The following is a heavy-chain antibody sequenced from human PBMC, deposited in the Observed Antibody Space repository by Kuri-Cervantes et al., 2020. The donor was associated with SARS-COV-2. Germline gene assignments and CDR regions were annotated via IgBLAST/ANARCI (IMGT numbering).Heavy chain of an antibody. CDR3: ARSSYDFWSGYLYYYYYGMDV. Sequence: SETLSLTCAVYGGSFSGYYWSWIRQPPGKGLEWIGEINHSGSTNYNPSLKSRVTVSVDTSKNQFSLKLSSVTAADTAVYYCARSSYDFWSGYLYYYYYGMDVWGQGTTVTVSS. CDR1: GGSFSGYY. J-gene: IGHJ6*02. V-gene: IGHV4-34*01. CDR2: INHSGST. D-gene: IGHD3-3*01.